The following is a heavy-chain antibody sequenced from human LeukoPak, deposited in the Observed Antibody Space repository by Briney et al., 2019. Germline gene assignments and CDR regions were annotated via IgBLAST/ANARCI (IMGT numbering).Heavy chain of an antibody. CDR1: GFTFSSYS. Sequence: GGSLRLSCAASGFTFSSYSMNWVRQAPGKGLEWVSSISSSSSYIYYADSVKGRFTISRDNAKNSLCLQMNSLRAEDTAVYYCAREGYSSSPRDYYYYMDVWGKGTTVTVSS. D-gene: IGHD6-6*01. V-gene: IGHV3-21*01. J-gene: IGHJ6*03. CDR3: AREGYSSSPRDYYYYMDV. CDR2: ISSSSSYI.